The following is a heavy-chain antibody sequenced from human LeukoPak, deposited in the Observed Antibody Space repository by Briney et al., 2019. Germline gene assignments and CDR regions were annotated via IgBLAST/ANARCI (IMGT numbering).Heavy chain of an antibody. CDR1: GGSISNYY. V-gene: IGHV4-59*01. Sequence: SETLSLTCTVSGGSISNYYWSWIRQPPGKGLEWIGYIYYTGSTYYIPSLKSRVTISLDTSKNQFSLSLTSVTAADTAVYYCARGGYSYGTGYYFDYWGQGTLVTVSS. D-gene: IGHD5-18*01. CDR3: ARGGYSYGTGYYFDY. CDR2: IYYTGST. J-gene: IGHJ4*02.